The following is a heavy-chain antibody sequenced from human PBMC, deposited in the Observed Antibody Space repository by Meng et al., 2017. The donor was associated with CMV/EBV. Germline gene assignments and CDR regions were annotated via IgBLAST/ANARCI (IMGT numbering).Heavy chain of an antibody. D-gene: IGHD6-6*01. CDR1: GYTFTSYY. Sequence: VQLGQSGAEVKKPGASVKVSCRASGYTFTSYYMHWVRQAPGQGLEWMGIINPSGGSTSYAQKFQGRVTMTRDTSTSTVYMELSSLRSEDTAVYYCAREEGIAARSDWFDPWGQGTLVTVSS. CDR2: INPSGGST. J-gene: IGHJ5*02. CDR3: AREEGIAARSDWFDP. V-gene: IGHV1-46*01.